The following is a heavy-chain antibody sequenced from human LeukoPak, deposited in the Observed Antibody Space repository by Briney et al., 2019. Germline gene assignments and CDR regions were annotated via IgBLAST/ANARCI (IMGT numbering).Heavy chain of an antibody. J-gene: IGHJ4*02. CDR1: GFTFSSYA. V-gene: IGHV3-30-3*01. CDR3: AREDRYSNYVLTW. CDR2: ISYDGSNK. Sequence: GGSLRLSCAASGFTFSSYAMHWVRQAPGKGLEWVAVISYDGSNKYYADSVKGRFTISRDNAKNSLYLQMNSLRAEDTAVYYCAREDRYSNYVLTWWGQGTLVTVSS. D-gene: IGHD4-11*01.